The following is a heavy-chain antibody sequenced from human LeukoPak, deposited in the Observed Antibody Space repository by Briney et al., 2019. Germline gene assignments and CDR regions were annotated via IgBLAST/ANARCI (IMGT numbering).Heavy chain of an antibody. Sequence: PSETLSLTCTVSGYSISSGYYWSWIRQPPGKGLEWIGYIYYSGSTNYNPSLKSRVTISVDTSKNQFSLRLSSVTAADTAVYYCARGYCSSTSCYDYWGQGTLVTVSS. CDR1: GYSISSGYY. CDR2: IYYSGST. J-gene: IGHJ4*02. CDR3: ARGYCSSTSCYDY. V-gene: IGHV4-61*01. D-gene: IGHD2-2*01.